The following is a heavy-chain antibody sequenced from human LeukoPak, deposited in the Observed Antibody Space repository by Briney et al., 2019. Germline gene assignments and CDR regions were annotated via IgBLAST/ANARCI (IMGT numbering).Heavy chain of an antibody. CDR1: GYTFTGHY. CDR2: MNPNSGNT. J-gene: IGHJ6*03. CDR3: ARYRTSYYYYMDV. D-gene: IGHD3-16*02. Sequence: ASVMVSCKASGYTFTGHYMHWVRQAPGQGLEWMGWMNPNSGNTGYAQKFQGRVTMTRNTSISTAYMELSSLRSEDTAVYYCARYRTSYYYYMDVWGKGTTVTVSS. V-gene: IGHV1-8*02.